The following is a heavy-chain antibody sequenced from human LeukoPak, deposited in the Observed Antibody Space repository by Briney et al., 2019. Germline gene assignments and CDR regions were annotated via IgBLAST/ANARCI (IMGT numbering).Heavy chain of an antibody. Sequence: GALRLSCAASGFTFGTYAMHWVRQAPGKGLEWVAVMSYDGTNKYYADSVKDRFTISRDNSKNTLYLQMNSLGAEDTAVYYCAKDWGHCSSTSCYYFDYWGQGTLVTVSS. CDR1: GFTFGTYA. J-gene: IGHJ4*02. D-gene: IGHD2-2*01. CDR2: MSYDGTNK. V-gene: IGHV3-30*04. CDR3: AKDWGHCSSTSCYYFDY.